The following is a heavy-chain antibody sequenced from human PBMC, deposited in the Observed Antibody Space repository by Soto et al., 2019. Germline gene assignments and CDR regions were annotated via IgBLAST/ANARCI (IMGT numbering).Heavy chain of an antibody. CDR3: AIRTGQLAIISEFDGDWFFEV. CDR2: INPDSGGT. Sequence: GASVKVSCKASGHTFTDYYIHWVRQAPGQGLEWVGWINPDSGGTNLAQRFQGRVTMTSDTSINTAYMELSSLRSDDTAVYYCAIRTGQLAIISEFDGDWFFEVWGRGTLVTVSS. V-gene: IGHV1-2*02. CDR1: GHTFTDYY. J-gene: IGHJ2*01. D-gene: IGHD2-2*01.